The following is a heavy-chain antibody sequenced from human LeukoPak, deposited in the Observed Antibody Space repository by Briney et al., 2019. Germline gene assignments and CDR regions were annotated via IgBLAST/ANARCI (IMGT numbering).Heavy chain of an antibody. CDR3: ARQPLVRDCGGDCEFDY. J-gene: IGHJ4*02. V-gene: IGHV5-51*01. CDR1: GYSFSNYW. D-gene: IGHD2-21*02. Sequence: GEFLKISFKGSGYSFSNYWVGWVRQMPGKGLEWMGIIYPGDSNTRYSPSFQGQVTISADRSISTAYLQWSSLKASDTAIYYCARQPLVRDCGGDCEFDYWGQGTLVSVSS. CDR2: IYPGDSNT.